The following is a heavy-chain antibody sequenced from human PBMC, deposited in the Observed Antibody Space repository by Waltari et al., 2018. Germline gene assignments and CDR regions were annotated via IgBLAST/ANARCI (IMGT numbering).Heavy chain of an antibody. CDR1: GGSISSGGYY. Sequence: QVQLQESGPGLVKPSQTLSLTCTVSGGSISSGGYYWSWIRQHPGKGLEWIGYIYYSGGTDDNQYRKSRVTRSGDTSKNQLSLKLSSVTAADTAVYYCARDLGSRTMATSKGGYFDYWGQGTLVTVSS. J-gene: IGHJ4*02. CDR3: ARDLGSRTMATSKGGYFDY. CDR2: IYYSGGT. V-gene: IGHV4-31*03. D-gene: IGHD5-12*01.